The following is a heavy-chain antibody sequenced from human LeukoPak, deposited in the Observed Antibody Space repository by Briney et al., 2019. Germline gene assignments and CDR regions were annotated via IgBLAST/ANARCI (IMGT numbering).Heavy chain of an antibody. CDR2: IYSGGST. J-gene: IGHJ4*02. V-gene: IGHV3-53*01. CDR1: GFTFSSYA. Sequence: GGSLRLSCAASGFTFSSYAMHWVRQAPGKGLEWVSVIYSGGSTYYADSVKGRFTISRDDSKNTLYLQMNSLRAEDTAVYYCARAQGYYDSSGYYPFWGQGTLVTVSS. D-gene: IGHD3-22*01. CDR3: ARAQGYYDSSGYYPF.